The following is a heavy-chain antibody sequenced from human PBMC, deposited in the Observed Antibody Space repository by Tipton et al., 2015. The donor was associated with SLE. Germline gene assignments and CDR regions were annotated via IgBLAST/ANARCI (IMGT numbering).Heavy chain of an antibody. D-gene: IGHD1-14*01. Sequence: SLRLSCAASGFTFSSYAMHWVRQAPGKGLQWVAFIRYDGSNKYYADSVKGRFTISRDNSKNTLYLQMNSLRPEDTAVYYCAKPEGITSTSWFDPWGQGTLVTVSS. CDR1: GFTFSSYA. CDR3: AKPEGITSTSWFDP. J-gene: IGHJ5*02. CDR2: IRYDGSNK. V-gene: IGHV3-30*02.